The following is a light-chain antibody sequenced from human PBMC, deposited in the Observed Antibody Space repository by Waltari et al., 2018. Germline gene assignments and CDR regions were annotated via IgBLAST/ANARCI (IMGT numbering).Light chain of an antibody. J-gene: IGKJ1*01. V-gene: IGKV4-1*01. CDR1: QSVLYSSNTKNF. Sequence: DIVMTQSPDSLAVSLGERATINCKSSQSVLYSSNTKNFLSWYQQKPGQPPKLLIYWASTRESGVPDRFRGSGSGTDFTLTISSLQAEDVAVYYCQQYYSTPRTFGQGTKVEIK. CDR3: QQYYSTPRT. CDR2: WAS.